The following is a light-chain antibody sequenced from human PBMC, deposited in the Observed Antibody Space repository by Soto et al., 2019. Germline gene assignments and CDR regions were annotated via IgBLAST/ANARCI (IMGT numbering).Light chain of an antibody. CDR2: KAS. J-gene: IGKJ1*01. V-gene: IGKV1-5*03. Sequence: DIQMTQSPSTPSASVGDRVTNTCRASQSISNWLAWYQQKPGKAPKLLIYKASTLKSGVPSRFSGSGSGTEFTLTISSLQPDDFATYYCQHYNSYSEAFGQGTKVDIK. CDR1: QSISNW. CDR3: QHYNSYSEA.